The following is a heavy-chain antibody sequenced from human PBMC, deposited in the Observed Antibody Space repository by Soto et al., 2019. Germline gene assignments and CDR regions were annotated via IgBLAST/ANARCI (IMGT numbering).Heavy chain of an antibody. J-gene: IGHJ4*02. Sequence: SETLSLTCTVSGGSISSGGYYWSWIRQHPGKGLEWIGYIYYSGSTYYNPSLKSRVTISVDTSKNQFSLKLSSVTAADTAVYYCARVLTGYYLYHFDNWGQGTLVTVSS. V-gene: IGHV4-31*03. CDR1: GGSISSGGYY. CDR2: IYYSGST. D-gene: IGHD3-9*01. CDR3: ARVLTGYYLYHFDN.